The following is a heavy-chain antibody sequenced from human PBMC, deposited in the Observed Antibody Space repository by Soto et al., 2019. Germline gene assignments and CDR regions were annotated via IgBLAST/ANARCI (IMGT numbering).Heavy chain of an antibody. D-gene: IGHD3-22*01. CDR1: GGSISSSSYY. V-gene: IGHV4-39*01. Sequence: TWETLSLTCTVSGGSISSSSYYWGWIRQPPGKGLEWIGSIYYSGSTYYNPSLKSRVTISVDTSKNQFSLKLSSVTAADTDVYYCARADTHYDSSRYHFDYWGQGTLVTVS. CDR3: ARADTHYDSSRYHFDY. CDR2: IYYSGST. J-gene: IGHJ4*02.